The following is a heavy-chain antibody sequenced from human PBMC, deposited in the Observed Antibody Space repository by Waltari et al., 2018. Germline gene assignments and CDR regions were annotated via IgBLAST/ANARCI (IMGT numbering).Heavy chain of an antibody. Sequence: EVQLVESGGGLVQPGGSLRLSCAASGFSTDYWLDWVRQAPGKGLVWVSRMKTDGTSITYADSVKGRFTISRDSAKNTYYLQMNGLRAEDTAIYYCVRGSSGWYGTDFWGQGTLVTVSS. CDR2: MKTDGTSI. V-gene: IGHV3-74*03. J-gene: IGHJ4*02. CDR1: GFSTDYW. CDR3: VRGSSGWYGTDF. D-gene: IGHD6-19*01.